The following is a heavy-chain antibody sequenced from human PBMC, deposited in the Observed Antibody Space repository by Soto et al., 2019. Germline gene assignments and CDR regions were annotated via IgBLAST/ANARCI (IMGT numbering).Heavy chain of an antibody. CDR2: IRSKANSYAT. CDR3: TRLIDIVVVPSPMEDWFDP. V-gene: IGHV3-73*01. J-gene: IGHJ5*02. CDR1: GLPFSGSA. D-gene: IGHD2-2*01. Sequence: GGSLRLSCAASGLPFSGSAMHWVRQSSGKGLEWVGRIRSKANSYATAYAASVKGRFTISIDDSKNTAYLQMNSLKTEDKAVYYCTRLIDIVVVPSPMEDWFDPWGQGTRVTVSS.